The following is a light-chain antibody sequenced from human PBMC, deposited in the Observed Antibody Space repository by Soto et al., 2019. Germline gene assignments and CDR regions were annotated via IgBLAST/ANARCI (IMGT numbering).Light chain of an antibody. V-gene: IGLV9-49*01. Sequence: QSVLTQPPSASASLGASVTLTCTLSSGYSNYKVDWYQQRPGKGPRFVMRVGTGGIVGSKGDGIPDRFSVLGSGLNRYLTIXNXQEEDEXXXHCGADHGSGSNFVVVFGGGTKLTV. CDR2: VGTGGIVG. CDR1: SGYSNYK. J-gene: IGLJ2*01. CDR3: GADHGSGSNFVVV.